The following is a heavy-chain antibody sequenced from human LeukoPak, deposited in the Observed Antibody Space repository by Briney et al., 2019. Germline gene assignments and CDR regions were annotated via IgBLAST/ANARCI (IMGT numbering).Heavy chain of an antibody. D-gene: IGHD3-3*01. J-gene: IGHJ6*03. CDR3: ARVCDFQGGCYYYYMDV. V-gene: IGHV1-18*01. CDR2: ISAYNGNT. CDR1: GYTFTSYG. Sequence: ASVKVSCKASGYTFTSYGISWVRQAPGQGLEWMGWISAYNGNTNYAQKLQGRVTMTTDASTSTAYMELRSLRSDDTAVYYCARVCDFQGGCYYYYMDVWGKGTTVTVSS.